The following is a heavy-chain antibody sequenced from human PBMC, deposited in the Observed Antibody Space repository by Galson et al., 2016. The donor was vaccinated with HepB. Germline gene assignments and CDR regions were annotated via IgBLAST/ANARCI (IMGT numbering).Heavy chain of an antibody. CDR2: IYWDDVK. Sequence: PALVKPTQTLTLTCTFSGFSLRTAGEGVGWIRQSPGKALEWLALIYWDDVKRYRPSLKNRLSITKVTSKNQVILTMINMDPVDTATVYCARSSSRAECGGDCYDALYIWGQGTLVTVPS. J-gene: IGHJ3*02. CDR1: GFSLRTAGEG. CDR3: ARSSSRAECGGDCYDALYI. V-gene: IGHV2-5*02. D-gene: IGHD2-21*01.